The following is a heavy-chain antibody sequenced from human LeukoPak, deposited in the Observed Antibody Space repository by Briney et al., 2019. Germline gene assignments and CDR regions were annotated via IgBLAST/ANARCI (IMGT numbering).Heavy chain of an antibody. CDR3: ARSYYHDSSGYRGFDY. CDR2: ISAYNGNT. D-gene: IGHD3-22*01. J-gene: IGHJ4*01. Sequence: ASVKVSCKASGYTFTSYGISWVRQAPGQGLEWMGWISAYNGNTNYAQKLQGRVTMTRDTSASTVYMELSSLRSEDTAVYYCARSYYHDSSGYRGFDYWGHGTLVTVSS. CDR1: GYTFTSYG. V-gene: IGHV1-18*01.